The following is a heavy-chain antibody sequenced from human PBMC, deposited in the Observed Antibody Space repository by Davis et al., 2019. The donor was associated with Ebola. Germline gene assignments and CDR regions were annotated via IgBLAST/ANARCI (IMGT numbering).Heavy chain of an antibody. CDR1: GFSISSDY. J-gene: IGHJ4*02. CDR3: ARAVGIAGLCDY. D-gene: IGHD6-13*01. V-gene: IGHV3-53*01. CDR2: IYTGSGGAT. Sequence: GESLKISCTASGFSISSDYINWVRQAPGKGLEWVSVIYTGSGGATYYADSVKGRFTLSRDNSKNTLYLQMSSLRVEDTAVYYCARAVGIAGLCDYWGQGTQVTVSS.